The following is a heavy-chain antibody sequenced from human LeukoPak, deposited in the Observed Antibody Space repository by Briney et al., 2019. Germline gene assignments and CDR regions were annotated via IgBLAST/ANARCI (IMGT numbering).Heavy chain of an antibody. J-gene: IGHJ5*02. CDR2: IRGSGGGT. Sequence: PGGSLRLSCAASGFTLSSYAMSWVRQAPGKGLEWVSGIRGSGGGTYYADSVKGRFTISRDNSMNTLYLQMNSLRAEDTALYYCAKQGVDPYNWFDPWGQGTLVTVSS. D-gene: IGHD3-10*01. CDR3: AKQGVDPYNWFDP. CDR1: GFTLSSYA. V-gene: IGHV3-23*01.